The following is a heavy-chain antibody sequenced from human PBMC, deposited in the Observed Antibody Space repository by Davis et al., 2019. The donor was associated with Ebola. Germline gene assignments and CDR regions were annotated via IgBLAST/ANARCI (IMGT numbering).Heavy chain of an antibody. CDR2: ISGSGGST. V-gene: IGHV3-23*01. CDR3: AKSGLSFGVVKYHYGMDV. CDR1: GFTFSSYA. J-gene: IGHJ6*02. Sequence: GGSLRLSCAASGFTFSSYAMSWVRQAPGKGLEWVSAISGSGGSTYYADSVKGRFTISRDNSKKTLYLQMNSLRAEDTAVYYCAKSGLSFGVVKYHYGMDVWGQGTTVTVSS. D-gene: IGHD3-3*01.